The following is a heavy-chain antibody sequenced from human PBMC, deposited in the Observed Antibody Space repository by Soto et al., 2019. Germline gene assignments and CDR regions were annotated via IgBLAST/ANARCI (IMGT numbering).Heavy chain of an antibody. CDR1: GFTFSSYA. V-gene: IGHV3-64*01. D-gene: IGHD6-19*01. Sequence: EVQLVESGGGLVQPGGSLRLSCAASGFTFSSYAMHWVRQAPGKGLEYVSAISSNGGSTYYANSVKGRFTISRDNSKNTLYLQMGSLRAEDMAVYYCARGAVAGTGWVWGQGTIVTVSS. CDR3: ARGAVAGTGWV. CDR2: ISSNGGST. J-gene: IGHJ3*01.